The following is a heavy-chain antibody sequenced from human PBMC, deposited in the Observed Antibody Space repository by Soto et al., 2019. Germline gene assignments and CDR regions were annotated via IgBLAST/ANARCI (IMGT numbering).Heavy chain of an antibody. Sequence: QLQLQESGPGRVKPSETLSLTCTVSGGSISSTDYFWGWIRQSPGKGLEWIGSIYYTGTTYYSPSLKSRVTISVDTSRNQFSLHLRSVTAADTAVYYCARQVTYHILAPPCLLDSWGQGSLVIVSS. CDR2: IYYTGTT. CDR1: GGSISSTDYF. V-gene: IGHV4-39*01. D-gene: IGHD3-9*01. J-gene: IGHJ4*02. CDR3: ARQVTYHILAPPCLLDS.